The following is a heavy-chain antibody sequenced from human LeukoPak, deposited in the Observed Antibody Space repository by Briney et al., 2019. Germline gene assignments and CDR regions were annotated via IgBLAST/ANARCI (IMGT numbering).Heavy chain of an antibody. CDR3: ARRTYSSSSSLFDY. V-gene: IGHV1-18*01. D-gene: IGHD6-6*01. CDR2: ISTYNGNT. CDR1: GYTFNSHG. Sequence: GASVKVSCKASGYTFNSHGITWVRQAPGQGLEWMGWISTYNGNTNYAQNLQGRFTMTTDTSTTTAYMELRSLRSDDTAFYYCARRTYSSSSSLFDYWGQGTLVTVSS. J-gene: IGHJ4*02.